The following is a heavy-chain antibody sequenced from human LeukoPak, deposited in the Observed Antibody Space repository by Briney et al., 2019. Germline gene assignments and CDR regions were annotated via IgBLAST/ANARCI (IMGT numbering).Heavy chain of an antibody. D-gene: IGHD3-3*02. V-gene: IGHV3-30-3*01. J-gene: IGHJ4*02. CDR1: GFTFSSYA. CDR3: ARDHLRRYYFDY. CDR2: ISYDGSNK. Sequence: GGSLRLSCVASGFTFSSYAMHWVRQAPGKGLEWVAVISYDGSNKYYADSVKGRFTISRDNSKNTLYLQMNSLRAEDTAVHYCARDHLRRYYFDYWGQGTLVTVSS.